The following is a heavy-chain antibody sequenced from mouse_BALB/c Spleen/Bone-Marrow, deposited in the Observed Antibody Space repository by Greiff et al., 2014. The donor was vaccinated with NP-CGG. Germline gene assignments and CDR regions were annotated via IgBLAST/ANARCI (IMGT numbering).Heavy chain of an antibody. CDR2: IHPGNSDT. CDR3: TTLARNNFDY. Sequence: EVQLQQSGTVLARPGAAVKMSRKAPGYTFSNYWMHWIKQRPGQGLEWIGTIHPGNSDTTYNQKFKGKAKLTAVTSTSTAYMELSSLTNEDSAVYYCTTLARNNFDYWGQGTTLTVSS. V-gene: IGHV1-5*01. D-gene: IGHD3-1*01. J-gene: IGHJ2*01. CDR1: GYTFSNYW.